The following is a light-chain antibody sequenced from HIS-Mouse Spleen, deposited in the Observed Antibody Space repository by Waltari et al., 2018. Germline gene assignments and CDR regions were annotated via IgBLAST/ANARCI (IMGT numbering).Light chain of an antibody. V-gene: IGLV2-23*01. CDR2: EGS. Sequence: QSALTQPASVSGSPGQSITISCTGTNSDVGSYNLVSWYQQHPGKAPKLMIYEGSKRPSGVSNRFSGSKYGNTASLTISGLQAEDEADYYCCSYAGSSTWVFGGGTKLTVL. J-gene: IGLJ3*02. CDR3: CSYAGSSTWV. CDR1: NSDVGSYNL.